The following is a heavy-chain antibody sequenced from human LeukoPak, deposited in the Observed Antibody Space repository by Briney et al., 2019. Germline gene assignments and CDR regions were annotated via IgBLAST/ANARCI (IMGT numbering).Heavy chain of an antibody. CDR1: GYTFTGYC. CDR3: ARGASSSWYYYYSGMDV. J-gene: IGHJ6*02. D-gene: IGHD6-13*01. Sequence: ASVKVSCKASGYTFTGYCMHWVRQAPGQGLEWMGWINPNSGGTNYAQKFQGRVTMTRNTSISTAYMELSSLRSEDTAVYYCARGASSSWYYYYSGMDVWGQGTTVTVSS. V-gene: IGHV1-2*02. CDR2: INPNSGGT.